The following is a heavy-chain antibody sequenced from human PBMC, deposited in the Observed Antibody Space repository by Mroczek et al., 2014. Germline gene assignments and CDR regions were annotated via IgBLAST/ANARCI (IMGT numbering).Heavy chain of an antibody. D-gene: IGHD6-19*01. CDR3: ARVAVADTPSYYYYYMDV. CDR1: GFTFSSYG. CDR2: IWYDGSNK. Sequence: QVQLVQSGGGVVQPGRSLRLSCAASGFTFSSYGMHWVRQAPGKGLEWVAVIWYDGSNKYYADSVKGRFTISRDNSKNTLYLQMNSLRAEDTAVYYCARVAVADTPSYYYYYMDVVGTKGPRSPSP. V-gene: IGHV3-33*01. J-gene: IGHJ6*03.